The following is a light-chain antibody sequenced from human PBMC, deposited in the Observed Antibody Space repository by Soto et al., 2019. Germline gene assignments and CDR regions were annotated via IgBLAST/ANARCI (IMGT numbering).Light chain of an antibody. Sequence: EIALTQSPGTLSLSPGETATLSCRASQSVSIDLAWYQQKPGQAPRLLIYGASTRATGIPARFSGSGSGTEFSLTISSLQSEDFAVYYCQQYNNWPPWTFGQGTRWIS. CDR1: QSVSID. CDR2: GAS. V-gene: IGKV3-15*01. CDR3: QQYNNWPPWT. J-gene: IGKJ1*01.